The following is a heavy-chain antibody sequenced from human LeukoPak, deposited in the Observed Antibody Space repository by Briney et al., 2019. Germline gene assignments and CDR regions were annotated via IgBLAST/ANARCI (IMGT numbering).Heavy chain of an antibody. Sequence: GGSLRLSCAASGFTFSSFGMHWVRQAPGKGLEWVALIRYDGSNKYYADSVKGRFTISRDNSKNTLYLQVNSLRAEDTAMYYCAKDLGYSYGYVDYWGQGALVTVAS. D-gene: IGHD5-18*01. CDR1: GFTFSSFG. V-gene: IGHV3-30*02. J-gene: IGHJ4*02. CDR3: AKDLGYSYGYVDY. CDR2: IRYDGSNK.